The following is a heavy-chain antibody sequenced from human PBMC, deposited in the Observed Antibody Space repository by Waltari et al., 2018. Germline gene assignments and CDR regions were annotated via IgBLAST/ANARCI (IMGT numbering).Heavy chain of an antibody. CDR3: ARDQIVATISYFDY. J-gene: IGHJ4*02. D-gene: IGHD5-12*01. CDR1: GYSISSGYY. V-gene: IGHV4-38-2*02. Sequence: QVQLQDSGPGLVKPSETLSLTCTVSGYSISSGYYWGWIRQPPGKGLEWIGSIYHSGRTYYNPSLKSRVTISVDTSKNQFSLKLSSVTAADTAVYYCARDQIVATISYFDYWGQGTLVTVSS. CDR2: IYHSGRT.